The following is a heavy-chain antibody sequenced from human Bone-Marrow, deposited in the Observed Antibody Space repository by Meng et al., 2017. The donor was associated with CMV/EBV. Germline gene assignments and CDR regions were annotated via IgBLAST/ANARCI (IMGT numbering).Heavy chain of an antibody. V-gene: IGHV3-7*01. D-gene: IGHD1-7*01. Sequence: GESLKISCAASGFTFSNYWMTWVRQAPGKGLEWVANIKQDGSEKYYLDSVKGRFTISRDNAKNSLYLQMNSLRADDTAVYYCVREGTSPRTFDYWGQGALVTVSS. CDR2: IKQDGSEK. CDR3: VREGTSPRTFDY. CDR1: GFTFSNYW. J-gene: IGHJ4*02.